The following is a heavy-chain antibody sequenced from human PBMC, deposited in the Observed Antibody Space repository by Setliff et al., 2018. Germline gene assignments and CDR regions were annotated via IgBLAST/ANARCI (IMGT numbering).Heavy chain of an antibody. CDR2: IYYRGDT. J-gene: IGHJ4*02. Sequence: PSETLSLTCTVSGASLSSGTYYWGWIHQPPGKGLEWIGGIYYRGDTYYNASLKGRLTISVDTAQNQFSLRLTSVTAADTAVYYCARTGTYRYFDYWGLGALVTVSS. V-gene: IGHV4-39*01. CDR1: GASLSSGTYY. D-gene: IGHD1-1*01. CDR3: ARTGTYRYFDY.